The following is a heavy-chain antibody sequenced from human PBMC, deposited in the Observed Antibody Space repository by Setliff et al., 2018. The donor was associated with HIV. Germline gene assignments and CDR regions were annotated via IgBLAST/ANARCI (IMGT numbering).Heavy chain of an antibody. Sequence: SETLSLTCTVSGGSISSYYWSWIRQPPGKGPEWIGYIYFSGSTSYNPSLKSRLTISVDSSKNQFSLRLSSVTAADTAVYYCVCGEAYTHDDSVVSDFDFWGQGTPVTVSS. CDR1: GGSISSYY. D-gene: IGHD3-10*01. J-gene: IGHJ4*02. V-gene: IGHV4-59*08. CDR3: VCGEAYTHDDSVVSDFDF. CDR2: IYFSGST.